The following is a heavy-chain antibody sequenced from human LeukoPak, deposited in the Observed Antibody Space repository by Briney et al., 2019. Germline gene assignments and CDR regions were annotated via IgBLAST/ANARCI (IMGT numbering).Heavy chain of an antibody. J-gene: IGHJ4*02. CDR2: INTNTGNP. D-gene: IGHD2-2*01. V-gene: IGHV7-4-1*01. CDR1: GYTFTSYA. CDR3: AMAPEYCSSTSCYDGYFDY. Sequence: GASVKVSCKASGYTFTSYAMNWVRQARGQGLEWMGWINTNTGNPTYAQGFTGRFVFSLDTSVSTAYLQICSLKAEDTAVYYCAMAPEYCSSTSCYDGYFDYWGQGTLVTVSS.